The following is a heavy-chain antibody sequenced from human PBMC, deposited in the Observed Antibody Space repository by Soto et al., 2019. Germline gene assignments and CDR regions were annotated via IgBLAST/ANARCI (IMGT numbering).Heavy chain of an antibody. J-gene: IGHJ4*01. CDR1: GFTFSRCD. V-gene: IGHV3-21*01. D-gene: IGHD3-10*01. Sequence: GGSLRLSCATSGFTFSRCDMNWVRQAPGKGLEWVSFISSSASYMYYADSVKGRFTISRDNSKKSLYLQMNSLRADDTAVYYCARDSGYGSGTSVNHYLDYWGHGTLVTVSS. CDR2: ISSSASYM. CDR3: ARDSGYGSGTSVNHYLDY.